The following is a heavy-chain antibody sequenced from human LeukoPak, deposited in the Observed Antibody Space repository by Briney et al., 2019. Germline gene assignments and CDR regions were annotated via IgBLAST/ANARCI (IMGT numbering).Heavy chain of an antibody. V-gene: IGHV4-59*01. Sequence: PSETLSLTCTVSGGSISGYYWSWIRQPPGKGLEWIGYVDHTGSTNFNPSLTGRVSISRDTTNNLFSLRLRSVTAADTAVYFCARGRVSSSTWYSTYYYYFYMDVWGKGTTVTVSS. D-gene: IGHD1-1*01. CDR2: VDHTGST. CDR3: ARGRVSSSTWYSTYYYYFYMDV. J-gene: IGHJ6*03. CDR1: GGSISGYY.